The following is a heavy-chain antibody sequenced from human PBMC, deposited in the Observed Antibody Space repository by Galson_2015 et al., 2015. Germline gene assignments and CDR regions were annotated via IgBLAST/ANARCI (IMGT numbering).Heavy chain of an antibody. CDR2: INWNGGST. CDR1: GFTFDDYG. V-gene: IGHV3-20*01. J-gene: IGHJ4*02. CDR3: ARVYYYGSGSYHPFDY. D-gene: IGHD3-10*01. Sequence: SLRLSCAASGFTFDDYGMSWVRHAPGKGLEWVSGINWNGGSTGYADSVKGRFTISRDNAKNSLYLQMNSLRAEDTALYHCARVYYYGSGSYHPFDYWGQGTLVTVSS.